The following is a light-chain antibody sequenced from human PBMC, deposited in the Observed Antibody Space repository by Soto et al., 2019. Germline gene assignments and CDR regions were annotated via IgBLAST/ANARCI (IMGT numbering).Light chain of an antibody. CDR2: QAS. CDR3: EDYSSSSGLT. Sequence: DIQMTQSPSTLSASLGEGVTITCRASQGISSWLAWYQQKPGKAPKLLIFQASSLKSGVPSRFSGSGSATEYTLTISSLQPDDFATYYCEDYSSSSGLTFGGGTKVEIK. CDR1: QGISSW. V-gene: IGKV1-5*03. J-gene: IGKJ4*01.